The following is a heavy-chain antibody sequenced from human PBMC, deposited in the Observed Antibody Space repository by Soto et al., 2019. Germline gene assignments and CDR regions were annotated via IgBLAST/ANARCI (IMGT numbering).Heavy chain of an antibody. CDR1: GFTFSSYA. V-gene: IGHV3-30-3*01. D-gene: IGHD6-13*01. J-gene: IGHJ6*02. CDR3: ARDLRELYSSSWPTYFYYGMDV. Sequence: PGGSLRLACAASGFTFSSYAMHWVRQAPGKGVEWVAVISYDGSNKYYADSVKGRFTISRDNSKDTLYLQMNSLRAEDTAVYYCARDLRELYSSSWPTYFYYGMDVWGQGSTVTVS. CDR2: ISYDGSNK.